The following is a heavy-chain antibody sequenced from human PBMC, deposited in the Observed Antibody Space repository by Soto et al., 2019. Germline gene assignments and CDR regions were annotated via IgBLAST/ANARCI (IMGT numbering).Heavy chain of an antibody. J-gene: IGHJ4*02. V-gene: IGHV3-20*04. D-gene: IGHD5-18*01. CDR3: ARGGGDSIGSLSYFDH. CDR2: INWNGGSI. CDR1: GFTFDDYG. Sequence: PGGSLRLSCAASGFTFDDYGMSWVRQTPGKGLEWVCGINWNGGSIGYADSVKGRFTVSRDNAKNSLYLQMNSLSAEDTALYYCARGGGDSIGSLSYFDHWGQGSLVPVAS.